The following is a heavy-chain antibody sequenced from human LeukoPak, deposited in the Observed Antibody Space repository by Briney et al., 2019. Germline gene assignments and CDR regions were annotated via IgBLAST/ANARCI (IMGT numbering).Heavy chain of an antibody. CDR2: IFYSGST. CDR1: GGSIGSYY. D-gene: IGHD3-16*01. J-gene: IGHJ4*02. CDR3: ARAGGTKKELDY. Sequence: PSETLSLTCTVSGGSIGSYYWSWIRQPPGKGLEWIGHIFYSGSTNYNPSLKSRVTVSVDTSKNQFSLELSSVTAADTAVYYCARAGGTKKELDYWGQGTLVTVSS. V-gene: IGHV4-59*01.